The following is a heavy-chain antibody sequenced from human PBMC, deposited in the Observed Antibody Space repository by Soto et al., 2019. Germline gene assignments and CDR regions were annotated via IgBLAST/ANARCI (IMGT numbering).Heavy chain of an antibody. J-gene: IGHJ5*02. CDR1: GFTFCSFT. CDR3: TRDASRDSSARGWFDP. CDR2: ISSNSAYI. V-gene: IGHV3-21*01. D-gene: IGHD6-13*01. Sequence: GGSLRLSCAASGFTFCSFTMNWVRQAPGKGLEWVSTISSNSAYIYYTDALRGRFTISRDNAKNSLHLQMNSLRAEDTAVYYCTRDASRDSSARGWFDPWGPGTLVTVSS.